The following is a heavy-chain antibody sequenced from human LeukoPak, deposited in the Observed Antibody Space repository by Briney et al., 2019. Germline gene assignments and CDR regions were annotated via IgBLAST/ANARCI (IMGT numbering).Heavy chain of an antibody. Sequence: PGGSLRLSCAASGFTVGNNYMNWVRQAPGKGLEWVSLIYGSGSADYADSVKGRFTISRDNSMNTVYLQMNSLRAEDTAVYYCARINFGDDYWGQGTLVTVSS. CDR2: IYGSGSA. J-gene: IGHJ4*02. CDR1: GFTVGNNY. CDR3: ARINFGDDY. V-gene: IGHV3-66*01. D-gene: IGHD4-17*01.